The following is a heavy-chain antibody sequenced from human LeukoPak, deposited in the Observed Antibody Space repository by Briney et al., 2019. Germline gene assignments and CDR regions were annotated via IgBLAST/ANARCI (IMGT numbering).Heavy chain of an antibody. CDR1: GGSFSGYY. D-gene: IGHD2-15*01. J-gene: IGHJ5*02. Sequence: PSETLSLTCAVYGGSFSGYYWSWIRQPPGKGLEWIGGINHSGSTNYNPSLKSRVTISVDTSKNQFSLKLSSVTAADTAVYYRAREDGYCSGGSCYHWFDPWGQGTLVTVSS. V-gene: IGHV4-34*01. CDR3: AREDGYCSGGSCYHWFDP. CDR2: INHSGST.